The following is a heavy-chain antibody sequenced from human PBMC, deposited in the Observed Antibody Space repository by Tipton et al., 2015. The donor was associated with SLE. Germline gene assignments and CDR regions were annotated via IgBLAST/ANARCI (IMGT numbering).Heavy chain of an antibody. CDR3: ARVGDTAMVHLDY. J-gene: IGHJ4*02. Sequence: TLSLTCAVSGGSISSGGYSWSWIRQPPGNSLEWIGYIYHSGSTYYNPSLKSRVTISVDTSKNQFSLKLSSVTAADTAVYYCARVGDTAMVHLDYWGQGTLVTVSS. V-gene: IGHV4-30-2*05. CDR2: IYHSGST. D-gene: IGHD5-18*01. CDR1: GGSISSGGYS.